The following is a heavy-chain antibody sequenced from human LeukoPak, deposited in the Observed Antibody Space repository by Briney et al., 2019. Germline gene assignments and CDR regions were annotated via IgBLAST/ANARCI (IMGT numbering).Heavy chain of an antibody. Sequence: SETLSLTCTVSSGSINSYYWGWVRQPAGRGLEWFGRIYTTGKTDYNPSLKSRLPMSVDASKRQFSLNLRSVTAADTAIYSCARHGYTASHYFLGFWSQGTLVTVSS. CDR3: ARHGYTASHYFLGF. D-gene: IGHD3-16*01. V-gene: IGHV4-4*07. CDR1: SGSINSYY. J-gene: IGHJ4*02. CDR2: IYTTGKT.